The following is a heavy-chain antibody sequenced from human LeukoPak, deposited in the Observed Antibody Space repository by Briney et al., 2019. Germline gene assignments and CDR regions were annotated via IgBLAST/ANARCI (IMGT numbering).Heavy chain of an antibody. J-gene: IGHJ4*02. D-gene: IGHD5-12*01. CDR1: GGSISSRSYY. CDR2: IYYSGST. CDR3: ARVPGMVATWYFDY. V-gene: IGHV4-39*01. Sequence: SETLSLTCTVSGGSISSRSYYWGWVRQPPGKGLEWIGSIYYSGSTYYNPSLKSRVTISVDTSKNQFSLKLSSVTAADTAVYYCARVPGMVATWYFDYWGQGTLVTVSS.